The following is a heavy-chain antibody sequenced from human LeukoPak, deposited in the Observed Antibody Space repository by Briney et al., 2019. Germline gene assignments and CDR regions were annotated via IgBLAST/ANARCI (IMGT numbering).Heavy chain of an antibody. CDR2: VNLQGST. CDR3: AREGGPDRTLDY. Sequence: KPSETLSLTCGASGVSITNTKYWTWVRQPPGKGLEWIGEVNLQGSTNYNPSLMGRVAIAVDTSENPISLQLTSVTAAGTAVYYCAREGGPDRTLDYSGQGTLVTVSS. CDR1: GVSITNTKY. V-gene: IGHV4-4*02. J-gene: IGHJ4*02.